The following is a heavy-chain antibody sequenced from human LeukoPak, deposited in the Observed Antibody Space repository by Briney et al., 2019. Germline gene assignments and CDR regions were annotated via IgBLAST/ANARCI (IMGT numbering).Heavy chain of an antibody. V-gene: IGHV4-38-2*02. CDR3: ARVLSMGWFDP. J-gene: IGHJ5*02. D-gene: IGHD2/OR15-2a*01. CDR2: IYHSGST. Sequence: NTSETLSLTCTVAGYSISSGYYWGWIRQPPGKGLKWIGSIYHSGSTYYNPSLKSRVTISGDTSKNQFSLKLSSVTAADTAVYYCARVLSMGWFDPWGQGTLVTVSS. CDR1: GYSISSGYY.